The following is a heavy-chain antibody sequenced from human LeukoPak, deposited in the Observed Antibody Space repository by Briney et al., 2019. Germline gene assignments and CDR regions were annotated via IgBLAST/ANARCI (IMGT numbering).Heavy chain of an antibody. D-gene: IGHD7-27*01. J-gene: IGHJ4*02. V-gene: IGHV4-59*01. Sequence: KPSETLSLTCTVSGGSISSYYWSWMRQPPGKGLEGIGYIYYTGTTNYNPSLKSRLTISVDTSKNQFSLNLSSVTSADTAVYYCAREGWGYYFDFWGQGTLVTVSS. CDR3: AREGWGYYFDF. CDR2: IYYTGTT. CDR1: GGSISSYY.